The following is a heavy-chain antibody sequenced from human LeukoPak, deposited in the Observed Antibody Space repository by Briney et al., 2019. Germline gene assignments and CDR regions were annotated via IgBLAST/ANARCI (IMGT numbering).Heavy chain of an antibody. Sequence: GESLRLSCAASGFTFSSYWMHWVRQAPGKGLEWVGRIRRKTDGETTDHAAPVKGRFTISRDDSKNTLYLQMNSLKTEDTAVYYCVTDLVIKGYFDYWGQGALVTVSS. CDR2: IRRKTDGETT. V-gene: IGHV3-15*01. CDR3: VTDLVIKGYFDY. D-gene: IGHD2-21*01. J-gene: IGHJ4*02. CDR1: GFTFSSYW.